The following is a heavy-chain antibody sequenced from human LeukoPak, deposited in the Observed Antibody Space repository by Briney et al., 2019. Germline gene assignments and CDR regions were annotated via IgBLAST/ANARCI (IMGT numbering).Heavy chain of an antibody. CDR2: VYTSGST. CDR3: ARLITGTTTAFDI. V-gene: IGHV4-4*07. CDR1: SGSISGYY. Sequence: PSETLSLSCTVSSGSISGYYWSWIRQPAGKGLEWIGRVYTSGSTHYNPSLKSRVTMSVDTSKNQFSLKLSSVTAADTAVYYCARLITGTTTAFDIWGQGTMVTVSS. J-gene: IGHJ3*02. D-gene: IGHD1-7*01.